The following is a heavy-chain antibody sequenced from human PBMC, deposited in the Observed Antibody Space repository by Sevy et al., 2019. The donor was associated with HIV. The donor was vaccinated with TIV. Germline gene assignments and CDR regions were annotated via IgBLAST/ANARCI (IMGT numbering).Heavy chain of an antibody. V-gene: IGHV3-30-3*01. Sequence: SLRLSCAVSGFTFSSYAMHWVRQAPGKGLEWVAVISYDGSNKYYADSVKGRFTISRDNSKNTLYLQMNSLRAEDTAVYYCARAIAAAGISGAFDIWGQGTMVTVSS. D-gene: IGHD6-13*01. J-gene: IGHJ3*02. CDR1: GFTFSSYA. CDR2: ISYDGSNK. CDR3: ARAIAAAGISGAFDI.